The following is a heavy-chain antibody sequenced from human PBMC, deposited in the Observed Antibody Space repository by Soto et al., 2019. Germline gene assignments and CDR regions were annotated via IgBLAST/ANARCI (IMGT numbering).Heavy chain of an antibody. V-gene: IGHV3-23*01. CDR1: GFTFSRYA. CDR3: AKALYSTNFYYYYGMDV. CDR2: ISGTGSST. J-gene: IGHJ6*02. Sequence: PGVSLRLSCAAPGFTFSRYAMSWVRQAPGKGLEWVSAISGTGSSTYYADSVKGRFTISRDNSESTLYLQINSLRAEDTAVYYCAKALYSTNFYYYYGMDVWGQGTTVTVSS. D-gene: IGHD6-13*01.